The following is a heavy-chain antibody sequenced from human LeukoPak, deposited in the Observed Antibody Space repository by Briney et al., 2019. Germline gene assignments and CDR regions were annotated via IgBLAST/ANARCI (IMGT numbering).Heavy chain of an antibody. CDR2: IRSKAYGGTT. CDR1: GFTFGDYA. J-gene: IGHJ4*02. D-gene: IGHD4-17*01. V-gene: IGHV3-49*03. Sequence: GGSLRLSCTASGFTFGDYAMSWFRQAPGKGLEWVGFIRSKAYGGTTEYAASVKGRFTISRDDSKGIAYLQMNSLKTEDTAVYYCTVSDYGDYSSFDYWGQGTLVTVSS. CDR3: TVSDYGDYSSFDY.